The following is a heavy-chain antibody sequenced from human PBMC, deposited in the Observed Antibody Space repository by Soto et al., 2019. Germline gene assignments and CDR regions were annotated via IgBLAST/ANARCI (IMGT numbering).Heavy chain of an antibody. CDR2: ISDDGGSK. D-gene: IGHD4-17*01. CDR1: GFTFSSFG. J-gene: IGHJ4*02. CDR3: AKDRWGGFGDFNLPGY. V-gene: IGHV3-30*18. Sequence: QVLLVESGGGVVQPGRSLRISCAVSGFTFSSFGMHWVRQAPGKGLEWVAVISDDGGSKHYADSVKGRFTISRDNSNNTVYLQMDSVAPEDTAVYYCAKDRWGGFGDFNLPGYWGQGTLVTVSS.